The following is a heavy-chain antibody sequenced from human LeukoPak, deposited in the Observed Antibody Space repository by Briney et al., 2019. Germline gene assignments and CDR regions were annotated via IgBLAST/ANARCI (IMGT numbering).Heavy chain of an antibody. Sequence: SETLSLTCAVSGHSISSGYYWGWIRQPPGKGLEWIGSIYHSGSTYYNPSLKSRVTISVDTSKNQFSLKLSSVTAADTAVYYCARSVRGEDYWGQGTLVTVSS. CDR1: GHSISSGYY. V-gene: IGHV4-38-2*01. CDR2: IYHSGST. D-gene: IGHD3-10*01. J-gene: IGHJ4*02. CDR3: ARSVRGEDY.